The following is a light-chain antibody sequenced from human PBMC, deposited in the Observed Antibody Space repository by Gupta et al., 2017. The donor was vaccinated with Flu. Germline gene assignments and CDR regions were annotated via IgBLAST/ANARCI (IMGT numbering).Light chain of an antibody. V-gene: IGKV3-11*01. Sequence: PGERATLSCRASQSVSSYLAWYQQKPGQAPRLLIYDASNRATGIPARFSGSGSGTXFTLTIXSLEPEDFAVYYCQQRSNCPTLFGXGTKVDIK. J-gene: IGKJ3*01. CDR2: DAS. CDR3: QQRSNCPTL. CDR1: QSVSSY.